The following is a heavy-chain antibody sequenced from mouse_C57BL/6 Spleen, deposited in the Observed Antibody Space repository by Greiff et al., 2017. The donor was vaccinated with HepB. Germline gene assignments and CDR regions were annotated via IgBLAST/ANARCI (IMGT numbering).Heavy chain of an antibody. Sequence: VQLQQPGAELVKPGASVKLSCKASGYTFTSYWMHWVKQRPGQGLEWIGMIHPNSGSTNYNEKFKSKATLTVDKSSSTAYMQLSSLTSEDSAVYYCARPHYYGSSYEDWYFDVWGTGTTVTVSS. CDR1: GYTFTSYW. J-gene: IGHJ1*03. V-gene: IGHV1-64*01. CDR2: IHPNSGST. D-gene: IGHD1-1*01. CDR3: ARPHYYGSSYEDWYFDV.